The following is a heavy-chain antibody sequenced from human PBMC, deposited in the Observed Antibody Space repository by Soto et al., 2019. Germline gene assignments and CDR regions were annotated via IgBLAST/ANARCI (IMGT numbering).Heavy chain of an antibody. D-gene: IGHD2-21*02. CDR3: ARHAVTATLTGGIDV. J-gene: IGHJ6*02. CDR2: IDPSDSYT. V-gene: IGHV5-10-1*01. CDR1: GYSFTSYW. Sequence: RGESLTISCEGSGYSFTSYWITWVRQMHGKGLEWMGRIDPSDSYTTYSPSFQGHVTISADRSISTASLQWSSLMASDTAMYYCARHAVTATLTGGIDVWGQGTTVTVSS.